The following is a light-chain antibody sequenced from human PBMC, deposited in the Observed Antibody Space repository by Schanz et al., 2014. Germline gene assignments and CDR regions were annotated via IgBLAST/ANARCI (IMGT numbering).Light chain of an antibody. J-gene: IGKJ2*01. V-gene: IGKV3-20*01. CDR3: QHYGSSPPYT. CDR2: GVS. CDR1: QSVSSN. Sequence: EIVMTQSPATLSVSPGERATLSCRASQSVSSNLAWYQQKPGQAPRLLIYGVSNRATGIPARFSGSGSGTDFTLTISRLEPEDFAVYYCQHYGSSPPYTFGQGTKLEIK.